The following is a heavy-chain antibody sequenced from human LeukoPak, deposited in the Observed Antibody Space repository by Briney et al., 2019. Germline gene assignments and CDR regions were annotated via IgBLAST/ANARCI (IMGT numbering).Heavy chain of an antibody. J-gene: IGHJ4*02. CDR2: IYYSGST. CDR1: GGSISSSSYY. CDR3: ARHDAGAKFGIVVVVAATKFDY. D-gene: IGHD2-15*01. V-gene: IGHV4-39*01. Sequence: SETLSLTCTVSGGSISSSSYYWGWIRQPPGKGLEWIGSIYYSGSTYYNPSLKSRVTISVDTSKNQFSLKLSSVTAADTAVYYCARHDAGAKFGIVVVVAATKFDYWGQGTLVTVSS.